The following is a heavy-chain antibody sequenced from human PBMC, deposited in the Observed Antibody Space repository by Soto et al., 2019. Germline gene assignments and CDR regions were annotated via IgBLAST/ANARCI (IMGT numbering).Heavy chain of an antibody. CDR1: GFTFSSYG. Sequence: QVQLVESGGGVVQPGRSLRLSCAASGFTFSSYGMHWVRQAPGKGLEWVAVISYDGSNKYYADSVKGRFTISRDNSKNTLYLKMNRLRAEDTAVYYCAKDGYYYDSSYYGMDVWGQGTTVTVSS. J-gene: IGHJ6*02. CDR2: ISYDGSNK. CDR3: AKDGYYYDSSYYGMDV. D-gene: IGHD3-22*01. V-gene: IGHV3-30*18.